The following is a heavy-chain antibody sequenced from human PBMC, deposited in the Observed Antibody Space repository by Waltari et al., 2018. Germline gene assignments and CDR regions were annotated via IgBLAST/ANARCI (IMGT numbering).Heavy chain of an antibody. CDR2: LSADGTTR. D-gene: IGHD2-2*02. CDR3: ATNEIPWH. Sequence: QVQLVESGGGVVQPGGSLTLSCVASGFIFSDYPMQWVRHVPGKGLQWLASLSADGTTRRFADSVKGRFSISRDNSKNMLYLQMNSLRVDDTAYYFCATNEIPWHWCQGTLVTVSS. V-gene: IGHV3-30*14. J-gene: IGHJ4*02. CDR1: GFIFSDYP.